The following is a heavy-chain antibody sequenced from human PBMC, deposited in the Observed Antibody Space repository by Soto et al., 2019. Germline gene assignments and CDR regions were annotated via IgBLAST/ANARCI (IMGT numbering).Heavy chain of an antibody. D-gene: IGHD2-2*01. CDR2: IYYSGST. V-gene: IGHV4-59*01. Sequence: SETLSLTCTVSGGSISSYYWSWIRQPPGKGLEWIGYIYYSGSTNYNPSLKSRVTISVDTSKNQFSLKLSSVTAADTAVYYCARAPAAMDYWFDPWGQGTLVTVSS. CDR3: ARAPAAMDYWFDP. CDR1: GGSISSYY. J-gene: IGHJ5*02.